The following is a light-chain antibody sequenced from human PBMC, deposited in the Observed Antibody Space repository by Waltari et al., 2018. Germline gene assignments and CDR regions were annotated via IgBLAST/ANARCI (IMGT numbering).Light chain of an antibody. CDR1: RTNFGSNY. CDR2: TNN. V-gene: IGLV1-47*01. CDR3: ASWDDSLSVLL. J-gene: IGLJ3*02. Sequence: QSVLTQPPSASGTPGQRVTLSCSGSRTNFGSNYVYWYQQLSGMAPKLLLFTNNQRPSGVPDRFSGSKSGTSASLAISGLRSEDEGDYYCASWDDSLSVLLFGGGTKLTVL.